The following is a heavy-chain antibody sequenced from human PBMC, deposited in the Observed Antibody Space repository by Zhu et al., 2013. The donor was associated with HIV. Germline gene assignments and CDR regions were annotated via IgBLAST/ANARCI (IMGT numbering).Heavy chain of an antibody. D-gene: IGHD3-22*01. J-gene: IGHJ3*02. CDR1: GFTFSSYA. Sequence: VQLLESGGGLVQPGGSLRLSCAASGFTFSSYAMSWVRQAPGKGLEWVSAISGSGGSTYYADSVKGRFTISRDNSKNTLYLQMNSLRAEDTAVYYCASHITMIVVVITSHDAFDIWAKGQWSPSLQ. CDR2: ISGSGGST. CDR3: ASHITMIVVVITSHDAFDI. V-gene: IGHV3-23*01.